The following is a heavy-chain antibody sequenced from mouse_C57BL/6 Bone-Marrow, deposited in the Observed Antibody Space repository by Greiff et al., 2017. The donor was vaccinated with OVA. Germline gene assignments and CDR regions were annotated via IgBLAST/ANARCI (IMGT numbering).Heavy chain of an antibody. D-gene: IGHD2-5*01. CDR2: ISDGGSYT. J-gene: IGHJ3*01. Sequence: EVKLVESGGGLVKPGGSLTLSCAASGFTFSSYAMSWVRQTPEKRLEWVATISDGGSYTYYHDNVKGRFTIYRDNAKNNLYLQMSHLKSEDTAMYYCARVSNFSFAYWGQGTLVTVSA. CDR1: GFTFSSYA. V-gene: IGHV5-4*03. CDR3: ARVSNFSFAY.